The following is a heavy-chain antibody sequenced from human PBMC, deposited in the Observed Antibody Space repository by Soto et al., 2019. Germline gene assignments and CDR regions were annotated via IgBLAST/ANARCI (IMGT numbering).Heavy chain of an antibody. Sequence: TSETLSLTCTVSGGSISSGGYYWSWIRQHPGKGLEWIGYIYYSGSTYYNPSLKSRVTISVDTSKNQFSLKLSSVTAADTAVYYCARGGFSRAPFDYWGQGTLVTVSS. CDR3: ARGGFSRAPFDY. J-gene: IGHJ4*02. D-gene: IGHD3-3*01. V-gene: IGHV4-31*03. CDR2: IYYSGST. CDR1: GGSISSGGYY.